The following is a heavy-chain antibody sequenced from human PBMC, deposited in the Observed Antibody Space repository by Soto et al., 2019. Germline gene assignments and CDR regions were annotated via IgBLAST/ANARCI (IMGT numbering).Heavy chain of an antibody. CDR2: IYYSGST. D-gene: IGHD3-9*01. CDR3: ARGFDILTGYYGYFDY. V-gene: IGHV4-31*03. Sequence: QVQLQESGPGLVKPSQTLSLTCTVSGGSISRGGYYWSWIRQHPGKGLEWLGYIYYSGSTYYHPPLKSRVTRSVDTSKNQFSLKLSSVTAADTAVYYCARGFDILTGYYGYFDYWGQGTLVTVSS. CDR1: GGSISRGGYY. J-gene: IGHJ4*02.